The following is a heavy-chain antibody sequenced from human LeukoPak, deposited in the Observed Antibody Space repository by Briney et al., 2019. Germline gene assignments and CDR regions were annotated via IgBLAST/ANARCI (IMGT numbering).Heavy chain of an antibody. CDR2: ISGSGGST. CDR3: AKRFFPAAATASFDY. Sequence: GGSLRLSCAASGFTFSSYALSWVRQAPGKGLEWVSAISGSGGSTYYADSVKGRFTISRDNSKNTLYLQMNSLRAEDTAVYYCAKRFFPAAATASFDYWGQGTLVTVSS. V-gene: IGHV3-23*01. D-gene: IGHD6-13*01. J-gene: IGHJ4*02. CDR1: GFTFSSYA.